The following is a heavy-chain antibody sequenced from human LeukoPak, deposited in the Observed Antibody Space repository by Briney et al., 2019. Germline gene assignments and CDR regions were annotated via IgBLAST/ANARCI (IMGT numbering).Heavy chain of an antibody. D-gene: IGHD5-18*01. V-gene: IGHV5-51*01. Sequence: GESLKISCKAFGYSFSSYWIGWVRQMPGKGLEWVGIIYPGDSETRYSPSFQGQVTISADKSISTAYLQWSSLKASDIAMYYCARNVYSYGYAFDQWGQGTLVTVSS. CDR3: ARNVYSYGYAFDQ. CDR1: GYSFSSYW. J-gene: IGHJ4*02. CDR2: IYPGDSET.